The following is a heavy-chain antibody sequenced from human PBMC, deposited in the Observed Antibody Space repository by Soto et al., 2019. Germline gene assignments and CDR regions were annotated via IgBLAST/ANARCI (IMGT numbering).Heavy chain of an antibody. CDR1: GYRFTSYD. J-gene: IGHJ5*02. D-gene: IGHD3-9*01. V-gene: IGHV1-8*01. CDR3: ARGGDYDILTATPPPFDP. Sequence: ASVKPSCKASGYRFTSYDINWVRQATGQGLEWMGWMNPNSGNTGYAQKFQGRVTMTRNTSISTAYMELSSLRSEDTAVYYCARGGDYDILTATPPPFDPWGQGTLVTVSS. CDR2: MNPNSGNT.